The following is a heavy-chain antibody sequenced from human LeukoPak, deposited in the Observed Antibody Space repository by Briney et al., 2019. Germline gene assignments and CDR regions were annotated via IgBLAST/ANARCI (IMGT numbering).Heavy chain of an antibody. J-gene: IGHJ4*02. CDR2: INWNGGST. V-gene: IGHV3-20*04. D-gene: IGHD3-22*01. CDR1: GFTFDDYG. CDR3: ARERTYYYDSNPDYFDY. Sequence: PVGSLRLSCAASGFTFDDYGMSWVRQAPGKGLEWVSGINWNGGSTGYADSVKGRFTISRDNAKNSLYLQMNSLRAGDTALYYCARERTYYYDSNPDYFDYWGQGTLVTVSS.